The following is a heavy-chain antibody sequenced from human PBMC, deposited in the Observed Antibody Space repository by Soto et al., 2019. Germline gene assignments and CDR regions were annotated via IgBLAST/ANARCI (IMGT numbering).Heavy chain of an antibody. J-gene: IGHJ5*02. V-gene: IGHV4-4*02. CDR2: IYHSGST. CDR3: AGSDYDFWSGYLYNWFDP. CDR1: SGSISSSNW. Sequence: QVQLQESGPGLVKPSGTLSLTCAVSSGSISSSNWWSWVRQPPGKGLEWIGEIYHSGSTNYNPSLKSRVTISVDKSKNQFSLKLSSVTAADTAVYYCAGSDYDFWSGYLYNWFDPWGQGTLVTVSS. D-gene: IGHD3-3*01.